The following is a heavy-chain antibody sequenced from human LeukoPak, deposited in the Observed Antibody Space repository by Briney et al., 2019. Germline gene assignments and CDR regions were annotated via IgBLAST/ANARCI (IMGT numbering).Heavy chain of an antibody. J-gene: IGHJ4*02. D-gene: IGHD1-7*01. CDR1: GFTFSSYA. V-gene: IGHV3-30-3*01. Sequence: GRSLRLSCAASGFTFSSYAMHWVRQAPGKGLEWVAVIPYDGSNKYYTDSVKGRFTISRDNSKNTLYLQMNSQRAEDTAVYYCARDKWGELLDYWGQGTLVTVSS. CDR3: ARDKWGELLDY. CDR2: IPYDGSNK.